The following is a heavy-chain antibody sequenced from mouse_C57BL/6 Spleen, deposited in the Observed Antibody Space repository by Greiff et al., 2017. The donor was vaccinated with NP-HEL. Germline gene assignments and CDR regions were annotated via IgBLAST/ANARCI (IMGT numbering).Heavy chain of an antibody. CDR3: ASGYYSNYVFAY. CDR1: GYTFTSYW. J-gene: IGHJ3*01. D-gene: IGHD2-5*01. V-gene: IGHV1-64*01. Sequence: QVQLQQSGAELVKPGASVKLSCKASGYTFTSYWMHWVKQRPGQGLEWIGMIHPNSGSTNYNEKFKSKATLTVDKSSSTAYMQLSSLTSEDSAVYYCASGYYSNYVFAYWGQGTLVTVSA. CDR2: IHPNSGST.